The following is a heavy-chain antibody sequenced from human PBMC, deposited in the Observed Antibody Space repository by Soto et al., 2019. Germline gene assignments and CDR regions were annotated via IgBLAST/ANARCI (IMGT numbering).Heavy chain of an antibody. CDR1: GGTFSSYT. J-gene: IGHJ4*02. D-gene: IGHD4-17*01. CDR3: AHDYGDHRDY. Sequence: QVQLVQSGAGVKQPGSSVKVSCKASGGTFSSYTISWVRQAPGQGREWMGRIIPILGIANYAQKFQGRVTITADKSTSTDYMELSSQRSEDTAVYYCAHDYGDHRDYWGQGTLVTVSS. V-gene: IGHV1-69*02. CDR2: IIPILGIA.